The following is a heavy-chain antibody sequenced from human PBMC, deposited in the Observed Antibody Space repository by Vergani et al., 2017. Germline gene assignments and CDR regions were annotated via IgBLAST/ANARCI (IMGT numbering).Heavy chain of an antibody. CDR2: IWYDGSNK. V-gene: IGHV3-33*01. J-gene: IGHJ4*02. CDR3: ARDSFHDDYYVSGSPSIGY. D-gene: IGHD3-10*01. CDR1: GFTFSSYG. Sequence: QVQLVESGGGVVQPGRSLRLSCAASGFTFSSYGMHWVRQAPGKGLEWVAVIWYDGSNKYYADSVKGRFTISRDNSKNTLYLQMNSLRAEDTAVYYCARDSFHDDYYVSGSPSIGYWGQGTLVTVSS.